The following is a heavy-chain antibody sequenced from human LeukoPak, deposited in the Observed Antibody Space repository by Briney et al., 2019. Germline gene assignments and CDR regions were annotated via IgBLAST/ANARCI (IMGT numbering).Heavy chain of an antibody. J-gene: IGHJ4*02. CDR3: AKARSGSANWALQIFDN. V-gene: IGHV3-23*01. Sequence: PGGSLRLSCAASGFTFSSYAISWVRQAPGKGLEWVSAISGSGGSTYYADSVKGRFTISRDNSNNTLYVQTNSLRAEDTAVYYCAKARSGSANWALQIFDNWGQGTLVTVSS. CDR1: GFTFSSYA. D-gene: IGHD1-1*01. CDR2: ISGSGGST.